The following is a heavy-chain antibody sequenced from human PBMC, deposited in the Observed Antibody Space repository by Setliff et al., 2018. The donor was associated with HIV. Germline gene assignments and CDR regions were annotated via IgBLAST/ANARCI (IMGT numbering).Heavy chain of an antibody. V-gene: IGHV3-30*02. Sequence: PGGSLRLSCAASGFTFNNYAMHWVRQAPGKGPECVSFIDSGGKDKIYIDSVQGRFTISRDNSKNTLYLQMDSLRDEDTALYYCVKDVNYRSGSLSDFWGQGTPVTVSS. CDR1: GFTFNNYA. CDR2: IDSGGKDK. J-gene: IGHJ4*02. D-gene: IGHD3-10*01. CDR3: VKDVNYRSGSLSDF.